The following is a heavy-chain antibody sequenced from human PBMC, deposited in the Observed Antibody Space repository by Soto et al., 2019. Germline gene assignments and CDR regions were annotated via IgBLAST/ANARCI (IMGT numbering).Heavy chain of an antibody. CDR1: GYTFSSYG. D-gene: IGHD3-3*01. J-gene: IGHJ3*02. CDR2: ISAYNGNT. CDR3: ARDRVDFWSGYSLDAFDI. Sequence: GASVKVSCKPSGYTFSSYGLSWVRQAPGQGLEWMGWISAYNGNTNYAQTLQGRVTMTTDTSTSTAYMELRSLRSDDTAVYYCARDRVDFWSGYSLDAFDIWGQGTMVTVSS. V-gene: IGHV1-18*01.